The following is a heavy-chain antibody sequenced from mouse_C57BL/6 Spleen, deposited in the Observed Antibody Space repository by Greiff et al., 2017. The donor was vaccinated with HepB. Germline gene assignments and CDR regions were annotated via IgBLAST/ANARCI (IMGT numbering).Heavy chain of an antibody. Sequence: QVQLQQPGAELVKPGASVKMSCKASGYTFTSYWITWVKQRPGQGLEWIGDIYPGSSSTNYNEKFKSKATLTVDTSSSTAYMQLSSLTSEDAAVYYCARVDYGSVYWYFDVWGTGTTVTVSS. CDR2: IYPGSSST. V-gene: IGHV1-55*01. J-gene: IGHJ1*03. D-gene: IGHD1-1*01. CDR3: ARVDYGSVYWYFDV. CDR1: GYTFTSYW.